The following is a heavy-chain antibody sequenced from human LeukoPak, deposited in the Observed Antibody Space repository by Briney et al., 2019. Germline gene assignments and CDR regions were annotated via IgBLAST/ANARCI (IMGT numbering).Heavy chain of an antibody. CDR2: IYSGGST. J-gene: IGHJ3*02. D-gene: IGHD5-18*01. CDR3: ARTAMGAFDI. Sequence: GGSLRLSCAASGFTFSDYSMIWVRQAPGKGLEWVSVIYSGGSTYYADSVKGRFTISRDNSKNTLYLQMNSLRAEDTAVYYCARTAMGAFDIWGQGTMVTVSS. V-gene: IGHV3-53*01. CDR1: GFTFSDYS.